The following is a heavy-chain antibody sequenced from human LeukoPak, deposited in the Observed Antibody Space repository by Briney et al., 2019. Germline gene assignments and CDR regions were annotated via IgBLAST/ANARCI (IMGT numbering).Heavy chain of an antibody. D-gene: IGHD2/OR15-2a*01. Sequence: PSETLSLTCTVSGSSVSSGGYYWSWIRQPPGKGLEWIGEINHSGSTNYNPSLKSRVTISVDTSKNQFSLKLSSVTAADTAVYYCARGLFLGGNDYWGQGTLVTVSS. J-gene: IGHJ4*02. CDR1: GSSVSSGGYY. CDR3: ARGLFLGGNDY. CDR2: INHSGST. V-gene: IGHV4-34*01.